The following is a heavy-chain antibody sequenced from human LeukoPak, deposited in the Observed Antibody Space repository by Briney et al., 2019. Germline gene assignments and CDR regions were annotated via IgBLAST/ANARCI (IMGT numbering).Heavy chain of an antibody. CDR2: INHSGST. Sequence: PSETLSLTCAVHGGSFSGYYWSWIRQPPGKGLEWIGEINHSGSTNYNPSLKSRVTISVDTSKNQFSLKLSSVTAADTAVYYCARDPNGDYDWGQGTLVTVSS. J-gene: IGHJ4*02. CDR3: ARDPNGDYD. D-gene: IGHD4-17*01. V-gene: IGHV4-34*01. CDR1: GGSFSGYY.